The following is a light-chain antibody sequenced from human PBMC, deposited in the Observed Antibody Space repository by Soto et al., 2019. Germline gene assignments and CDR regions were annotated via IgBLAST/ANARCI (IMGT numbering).Light chain of an antibody. CDR1: RSISSW. V-gene: IGKV1-5*01. Sequence: DIQMTQSPSTLSGSVGDRVTITCRASRSISSWLAWYQQKPGKAPKLLIYDASNLESGVPARFSGSGSGTEFTLTISSLQPDDFATYYCQHYNSYSEAFGQGTKVDI. CDR3: QHYNSYSEA. J-gene: IGKJ1*01. CDR2: DAS.